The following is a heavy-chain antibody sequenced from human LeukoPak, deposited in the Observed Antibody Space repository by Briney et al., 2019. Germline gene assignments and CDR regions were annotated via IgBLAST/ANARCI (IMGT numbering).Heavy chain of an antibody. D-gene: IGHD5-18*01. J-gene: IGHJ4*02. V-gene: IGHV4-31*03. CDR2: IYYSGST. CDR1: GGSISSGGCY. Sequence: PSQTLSLTCTVSGGSISSGGCYWSWIRQHPGKGLEWIGYIYYSGSTYYNPSPKSRVTISVDTSKNQFSLKLSSVTAADTAVYYCARERSTQLWFFDYWGQGTLVTVSS. CDR3: ARERSTQLWFFDY.